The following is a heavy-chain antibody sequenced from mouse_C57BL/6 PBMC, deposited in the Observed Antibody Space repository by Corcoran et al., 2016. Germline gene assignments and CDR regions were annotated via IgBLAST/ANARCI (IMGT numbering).Heavy chain of an antibody. Sequence: EVQLQQSGPELVKPGASVKIPCKASGYTFTDYNMDWVKQSHGKSLLWIGDINPNNGGTIYNQKFKGKATLTVYKSSSTAYMELRSLTSEDTAVYYCARRGESSAWFAYWGQGTLVTVSA. CDR3: ARRGESSAWFAY. CDR1: GYTFTDYN. D-gene: IGHD3-2*02. V-gene: IGHV1-18*01. CDR2: INPNNGGT. J-gene: IGHJ3*01.